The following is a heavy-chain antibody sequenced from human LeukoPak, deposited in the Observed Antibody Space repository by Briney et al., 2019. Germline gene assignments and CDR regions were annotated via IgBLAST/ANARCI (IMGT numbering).Heavy chain of an antibody. CDR1: GFTFSSYR. CDR2: ISSSSSYI. D-gene: IGHD2-2*02. CDR3: ARVLVPAAILWFDP. Sequence: GGSLRLSCAASGFTFSSYRMTWVRQAPGKGLEWVSSISSSSSYIYYADSVKGRFTISRDNAKNSLYLQMNSLRAEDTAVYYCARVLVPAAILWFDPWGQGTLVTVSS. J-gene: IGHJ5*02. V-gene: IGHV3-21*01.